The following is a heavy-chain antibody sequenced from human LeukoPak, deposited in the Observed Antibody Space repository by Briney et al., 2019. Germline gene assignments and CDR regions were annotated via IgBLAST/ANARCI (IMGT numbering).Heavy chain of an antibody. CDR2: INPNSGGT. J-gene: IGHJ4*02. CDR1: GYTFTGYY. CDR3: AREMGQDLAYYYDSSGYYYY. Sequence: ASVKVSCKASGYTFTGYYMHWVRQAPGQGLEWMGWINPNSGGTNYAQKFQGRVTMTRDTSISTAYVELSRLRSDDTAVYYCAREMGQDLAYYYDSSGYYYYWGQGTLVTVSS. D-gene: IGHD3-22*01. V-gene: IGHV1-2*02.